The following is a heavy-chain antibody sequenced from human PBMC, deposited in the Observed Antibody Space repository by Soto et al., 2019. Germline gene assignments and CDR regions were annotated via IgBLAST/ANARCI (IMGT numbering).Heavy chain of an antibody. CDR1: GFTFDDYA. J-gene: IGHJ3*02. V-gene: IGHV3-9*01. D-gene: IGHD3-22*01. Sequence: GGSLRLSCAASGFTFDDYAMHRVRQAPGKGLEWVSGISWNSGSIGYADSVKGRFTISRDNAKNSLYLQMNSLRAEDTALYYCAMETDYYDSSGYYYGAFDIWGQGTMVTVSS. CDR2: ISWNSGSI. CDR3: AMETDYYDSSGYYYGAFDI.